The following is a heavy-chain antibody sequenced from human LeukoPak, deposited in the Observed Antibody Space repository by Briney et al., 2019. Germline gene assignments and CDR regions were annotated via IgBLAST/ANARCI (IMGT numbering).Heavy chain of an antibody. J-gene: IGHJ4*02. D-gene: IGHD2-8*01. V-gene: IGHV4-59*11. CDR1: GGSISSHY. CDR2: IYYSGST. CDR3: ASGTRIVLKI. Sequence: SETLSLTCTVSGGSISSHYWSWIRQPPGKGLEWIGYIYYSGSTNYNPSLKSRVIISVDTSKNQFSLKLSSVTAADTAVYYCASGTRIVLKIWGQGTLVTVSS.